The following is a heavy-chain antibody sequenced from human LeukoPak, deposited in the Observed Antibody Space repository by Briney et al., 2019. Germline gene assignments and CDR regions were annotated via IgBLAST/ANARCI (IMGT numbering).Heavy chain of an antibody. Sequence: SETLSLTCNVSGASISGRYWSWIRQSPGKGLECIGYIYSGSVDYNPSLKSRATISGDASKNQVSLILKSVTPADTAMYYCVKVGYGSGTWGWFDPWGQGILVTVST. D-gene: IGHD3-10*01. CDR1: GASISGRY. CDR2: IYSGSV. CDR3: VKVGYGSGTWGWFDP. V-gene: IGHV4-59*11. J-gene: IGHJ5*02.